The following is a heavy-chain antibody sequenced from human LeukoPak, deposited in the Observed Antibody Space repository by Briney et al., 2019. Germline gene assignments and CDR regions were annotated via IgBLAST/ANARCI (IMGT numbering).Heavy chain of an antibody. V-gene: IGHV4-39*01. CDR2: IYYSGST. J-gene: IGHJ5*02. Sequence: SETLSLTCTVSGGSTSSSSDYWAWIRQLPGKGLEWIGSIYYSGSTYYNSSLKSRVTVSVDTSKNQFSLKLSSVTAADTAVYYCARHIYSGSYSRWFDPWGQGTLVTVSS. D-gene: IGHD1-26*01. CDR3: ARHIYSGSYSRWFDP. CDR1: GGSTSSSSDY.